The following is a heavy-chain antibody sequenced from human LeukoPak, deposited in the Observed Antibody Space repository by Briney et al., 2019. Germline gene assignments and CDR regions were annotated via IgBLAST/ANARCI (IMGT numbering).Heavy chain of an antibody. Sequence: GGSLRLSCAASGFSFSTYAMSWVRQAPGKGLEWVSSISGSGGYTFYADSVKGRFTISRGNSKNTLYLQMNSLRAEDTAVYYCAKEAGERRQQQAADYWGQGSLVTVSS. J-gene: IGHJ4*02. D-gene: IGHD6-13*01. CDR2: ISGSGGYT. CDR3: AKEAGERRQQQAADY. V-gene: IGHV3-23*01. CDR1: GFSFSTYA.